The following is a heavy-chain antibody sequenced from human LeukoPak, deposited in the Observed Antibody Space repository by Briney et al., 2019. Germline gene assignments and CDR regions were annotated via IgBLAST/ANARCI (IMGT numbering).Heavy chain of an antibody. D-gene: IGHD3-10*01. J-gene: IGHJ4*02. CDR1: GYTFTGYY. CDR3: ARGPLWFGELPAYYFDY. Sequence: ASVKVSCKASGYTFTGYYMHWVRQAPGQGLEWMGWINPNSGGTNYAQKFQGRGTMTRDTSISTAYMELSRLRSDDTAVYYCARGPLWFGELPAYYFDYWGQGTLVTVSS. CDR2: INPNSGGT. V-gene: IGHV1-2*02.